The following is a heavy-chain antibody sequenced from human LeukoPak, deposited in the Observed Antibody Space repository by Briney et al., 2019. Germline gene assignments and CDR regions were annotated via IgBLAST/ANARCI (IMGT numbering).Heavy chain of an antibody. CDR3: ARLARPSSGWSIFDY. CDR1: GGSLTSLY. Sequence: PSETLSLTCTVYGGSLTSLYWSWIRQPPGKGMEWIGFTYDSGDTTSNPSLKSRVTISVDTSKEYFSLKLSYVAAAGTAVYYCARLARPSSGWSIFDYRGQGTLVTVSS. CDR2: TYDSGDT. V-gene: IGHV4-59*08. J-gene: IGHJ4*02. D-gene: IGHD6-19*01.